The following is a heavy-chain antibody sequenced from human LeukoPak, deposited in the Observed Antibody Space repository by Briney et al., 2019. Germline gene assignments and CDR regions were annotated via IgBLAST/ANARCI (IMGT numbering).Heavy chain of an antibody. CDR2: IYYTGSA. D-gene: IGHD5-24*01. J-gene: IGHJ3*02. CDR1: GDSISNYS. V-gene: IGHV4-59*01. Sequence: PSETLSLTCTVSGDSISNYSWNWIRQPPGMGLEWIGSIYYTGSADYIPSLRSRLTISVDTSKNEFSLKLTSVSAAATAVYYCAASDGYPYIDAFDIWGQGTMVTVSS. CDR3: AASDGYPYIDAFDI.